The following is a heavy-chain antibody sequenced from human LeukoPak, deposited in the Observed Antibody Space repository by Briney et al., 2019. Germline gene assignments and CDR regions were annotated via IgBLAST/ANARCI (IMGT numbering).Heavy chain of an antibody. V-gene: IGHV3-30*02. CDR2: IRYDGSNK. CDR3: AKDQNVVVPAAIDAFDI. CDR1: GFTFSSYG. D-gene: IGHD2-2*01. Sequence: PGGSLRLSCAASGFTFSSYGMHWVRQAPGKGLEWVAFIRYDGSNKYYADSVKGRFTISRDNSKNTLYLQMNSLRAEDTAVYYCAKDQNVVVPAAIDAFDIWGQGTIVTVSS. J-gene: IGHJ3*02.